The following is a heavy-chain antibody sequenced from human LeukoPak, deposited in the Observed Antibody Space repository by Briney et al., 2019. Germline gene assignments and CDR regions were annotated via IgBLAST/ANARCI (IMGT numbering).Heavy chain of an antibody. Sequence: SGPALVKPAQTLTLTCTFSGFSLSTSGMCVSWIRQPPGKALEWLARIDWDDDKYYSTSLKTRLTISKDTSKNQVVLTMTNMDPVDTATYYCARITPAGRQLDYWGQGTLVTVSS. CDR2: IDWDDDK. CDR1: GFSLSTSGMC. J-gene: IGHJ4*02. CDR3: ARITPAGRQLDY. D-gene: IGHD6-13*01. V-gene: IGHV2-70*11.